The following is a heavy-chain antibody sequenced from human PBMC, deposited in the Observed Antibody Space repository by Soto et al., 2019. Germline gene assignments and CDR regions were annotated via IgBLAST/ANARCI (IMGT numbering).Heavy chain of an antibody. J-gene: IGHJ4*02. CDR2: ISHSGRA. V-gene: IGHV4-38-2*02. Sequence: PSETLSLTCGVSGFSIQTSYFWGWIRQPPGKGLEWIGLISHSGRAISHPSFASRATISLDTTNNAFSLTLKSVTAADTAVYYCARDAAHYYDSTLDYWGQGTLVTVSS. CDR1: GFSIQTSYF. D-gene: IGHD3-22*01. CDR3: ARDAAHYYDSTLDY.